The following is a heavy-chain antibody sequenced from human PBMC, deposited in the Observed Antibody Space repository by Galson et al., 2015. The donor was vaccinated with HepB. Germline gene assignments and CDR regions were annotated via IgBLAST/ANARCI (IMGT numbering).Heavy chain of an antibody. CDR1: GDSVSSTRAA. CDR2: TLYRSKWSI. CDR3: ARVGPGRDGYNYGALDI. Sequence: CAISGDSVSSTRAAWNWIRQSPSRGLEWLGRTLYRSKWSIDYAASVRSRIIINPDTSNNQVSLQLNSVTPEDTAVYYCARVGPGRDGYNYGALDIWAQGTMVTVPS. V-gene: IGHV6-1*01. J-gene: IGHJ3*02. D-gene: IGHD5-24*01.